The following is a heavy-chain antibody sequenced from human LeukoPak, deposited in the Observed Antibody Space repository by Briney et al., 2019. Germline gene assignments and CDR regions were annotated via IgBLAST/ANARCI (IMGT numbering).Heavy chain of an antibody. D-gene: IGHD6-19*01. J-gene: IGHJ4*02. V-gene: IGHV4-39*01. CDR1: GGSISSSSYY. CDR2: IYYSGST. Sequence: PSETLSLTCTVSGGSISSSSYYWGWIRQPPGKGLEWIGSIYYSGSTYYNPSLKSRVTISVDTSKNQFSLKLSSVTAADTAVYYCARHPKYSSGWYYFDYWGQGTLVTVSS. CDR3: ARHPKYSSGWYYFDY.